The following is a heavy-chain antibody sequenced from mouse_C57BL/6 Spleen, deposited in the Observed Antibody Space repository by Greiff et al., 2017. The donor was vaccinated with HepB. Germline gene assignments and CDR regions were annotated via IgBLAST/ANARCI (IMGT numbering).Heavy chain of an antibody. CDR3: ASPYYYGSYYAMDY. CDR2: IWSGGST. D-gene: IGHD1-1*01. CDR1: GFSLTSYG. V-gene: IGHV2-2*01. J-gene: IGHJ4*01. Sequence: QVQLKESGPGLVQPSQSLSITCIVSGFSLTSYGVHWVRQSPGKGLEWLGVIWSGGSTDYNAAFISRLSISKDNSKSQVFFKMNSLQADDTAIYYCASPYYYGSYYAMDYWGQGTSVTVSS.